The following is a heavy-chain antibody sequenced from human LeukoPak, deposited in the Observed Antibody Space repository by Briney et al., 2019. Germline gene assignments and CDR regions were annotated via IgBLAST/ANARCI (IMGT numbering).Heavy chain of an antibody. CDR2: IGTADDT. V-gene: IGHV3-13*01. CDR1: GFTFTYYD. D-gene: IGHD4-23*01. J-gene: IGHJ2*01. CDR3: ARANGSDYDGETSPSLLTRSWHFDL. Sequence: GGSLRLSCVVSGFTFTYYDMHWVRQAPGKGLEWVAGIGTADDTYYVGSVKGRFTISREDAKNSFYLQMNSLRAEDTAVYYCARANGSDYDGETSPSLLTRSWHFDLWGRGTLVTVSS.